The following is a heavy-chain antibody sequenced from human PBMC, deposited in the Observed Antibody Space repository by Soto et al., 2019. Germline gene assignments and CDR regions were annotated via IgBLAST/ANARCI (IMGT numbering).Heavy chain of an antibody. CDR3: GRDAGGRGDGVFDI. CDR1: AGSINSYY. V-gene: IGHV4-59*01. D-gene: IGHD2-8*01. Sequence: SETLSLTCTVAAGSINSYYWSWIQQPAGKGMEWIGYIYYSRSIKYILSVKTRVTTSVHTSKNQYFLKLSSVFAADTDVYYCGRDAGGRGDGVFDIWGQGTMVTVSS. CDR2: IYYSRSI. J-gene: IGHJ3*02.